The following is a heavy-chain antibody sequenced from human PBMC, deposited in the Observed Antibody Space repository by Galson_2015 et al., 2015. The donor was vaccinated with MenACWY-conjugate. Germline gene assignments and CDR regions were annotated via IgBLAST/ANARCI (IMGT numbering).Heavy chain of an antibody. CDR1: GYDFSTSV. J-gene: IGHJ5*02. CDR3: ARDSGPIEFVDH. V-gene: IGHV1-3*01. CDR2: INAGHGRT. D-gene: IGHD7-27*01. Sequence: SVKVSCKATGYDFSTSVIHWVRQAPGQRLEWMGWINAGHGRTKYSQKLQGRVTITRDTFATTAYMELSSLTSEDTAVYYCARDSGPIEFVDHWGQGTLVTVSS.